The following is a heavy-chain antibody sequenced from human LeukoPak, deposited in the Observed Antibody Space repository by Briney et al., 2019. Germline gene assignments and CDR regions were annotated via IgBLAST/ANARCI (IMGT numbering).Heavy chain of an antibody. J-gene: IGHJ4*01. CDR1: GFTFSSYG. V-gene: IGHV3-30*02. D-gene: IGHD3-3*01. CDR3: ARPYYDFWSGYSPAQYFDY. Sequence: PGGSLRLSCAASGFTFSSYGMHWVRQAPGKGLEWVAFIRYDGSNKYYADSVKGRFTISRDNSKNTLYLQMNSLRAEDTAVYYCARPYYDFWSGYSPAQYFDYWGQGTLVTVSS. CDR2: IRYDGSNK.